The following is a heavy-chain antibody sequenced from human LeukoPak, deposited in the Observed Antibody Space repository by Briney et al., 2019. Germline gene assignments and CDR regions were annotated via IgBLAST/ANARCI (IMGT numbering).Heavy chain of an antibody. J-gene: IGHJ4*02. CDR1: GITLSSYA. V-gene: IGHV3-7*01. CDR2: IKQDGSDK. CDR3: ARGEGTYRHFDY. Sequence: QTGGSLRLSCAASGITLSSYAMSWVRQAPGKGLEWVANIKQDGSDKYYVDSVKGRFTISRDNAKNSLYLQMNSLRAEDTAVYYCARGEGTYRHFDYWGQGTLVTVSS.